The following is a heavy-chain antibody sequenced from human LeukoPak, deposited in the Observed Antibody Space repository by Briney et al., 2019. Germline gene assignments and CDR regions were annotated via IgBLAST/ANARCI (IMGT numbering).Heavy chain of an antibody. Sequence: GRSLRLSCAASGFTFSSYAMSWVRQAPGKGLEWVSAISGSGGSTYYADSVKGRFTISRDNSKNTLYLQMNSLRAEDTAVYYCAKGYSYGYLNWFDPWGQGTLVTVSS. V-gene: IGHV3-23*01. CDR1: GFTFSSYA. CDR2: ISGSGGST. CDR3: AKGYSYGYLNWFDP. J-gene: IGHJ5*02. D-gene: IGHD5-18*01.